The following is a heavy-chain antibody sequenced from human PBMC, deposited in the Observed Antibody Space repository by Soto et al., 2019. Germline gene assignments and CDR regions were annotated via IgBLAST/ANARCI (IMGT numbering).Heavy chain of an antibody. V-gene: IGHV3-30*18. CDR3: AKGGEVGGVLGDH. Sequence: QVQLVESGGGVVQPGRSLRLSCAASGFTFSSYGMHWVRQAPGKGLEWVAVISYDGSYQYYADSVQGRLTITRDNSMNTLNMQLNSLRREDTAVYYCAKGGEVGGVLGDHWGQGTLVTVSS. D-gene: IGHD1-26*01. CDR2: ISYDGSYQ. J-gene: IGHJ4*02. CDR1: GFTFSSYG.